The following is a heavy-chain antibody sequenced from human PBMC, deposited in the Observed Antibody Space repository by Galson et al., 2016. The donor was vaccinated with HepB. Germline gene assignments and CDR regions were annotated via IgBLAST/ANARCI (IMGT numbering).Heavy chain of an antibody. Sequence: SLRLSCAASGFSFSHHYMSWIRQDPGKGREWIAYIDKSGSPLYYADSVKGRFTISRDNARNSLYLQLNSLRADDTALYYCARDPDTSSKVDVWGHGTTVTVSS. CDR2: IDKSGSPL. CDR1: GFSFSHHY. CDR3: ARDPDTSSKVDV. V-gene: IGHV3-11*01. D-gene: IGHD5-18*01. J-gene: IGHJ6*02.